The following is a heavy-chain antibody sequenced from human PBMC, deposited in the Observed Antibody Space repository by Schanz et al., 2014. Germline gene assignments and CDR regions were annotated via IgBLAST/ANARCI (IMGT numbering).Heavy chain of an antibody. CDR2: IYYSGKI. D-gene: IGHD1-26*01. Sequence: QVQLQESGPGLVKPSQTLSLTCTVSGGPISSSGYYWSWIRQHPGKGLEWIGYIYYSGKIYYNPSLMSRLTISVDTSKNQFSLKLRSVTAADTAMYYCARLGVGDKAYYYYGTDVWGQGTTVLVSS. V-gene: IGHV4-31*03. CDR3: ARLGVGDKAYYYYGTDV. J-gene: IGHJ6*02. CDR1: GGPISSSGYY.